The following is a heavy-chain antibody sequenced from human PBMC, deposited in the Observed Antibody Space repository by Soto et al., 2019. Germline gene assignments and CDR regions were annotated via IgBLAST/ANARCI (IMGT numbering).Heavy chain of an antibody. Sequence: EVQLVESGGGLVQPGGSLRLSCAASGFTFSSYWMSWVRQAPGKGLEWVANIKQDGSEKYYVDSVKGRFTISRDNAKNSLYLQMNSLRAEDTAVYYCAREAGNDYGDYEVYYYYYMDFWGKGTTVTVSS. CDR1: GFTFSSYW. CDR2: IKQDGSEK. CDR3: AREAGNDYGDYEVYYYYYMDF. D-gene: IGHD4-17*01. V-gene: IGHV3-7*01. J-gene: IGHJ6*03.